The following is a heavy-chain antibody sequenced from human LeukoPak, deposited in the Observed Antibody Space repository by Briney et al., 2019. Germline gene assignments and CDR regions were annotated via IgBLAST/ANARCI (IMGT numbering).Heavy chain of an antibody. V-gene: IGHV3-23*01. D-gene: IGHD3-22*01. J-gene: IGHJ3*02. Sequence: GGSLRLSCAASGFTFRSYAMSWVRQAPGKGLQWVSGISGSGGSTYYADSVKGRFTISRDNSKNTLYLQMNSLRAEDTAVYYCAKDRDYYDSSGYYPADAFDIWGQGTMVTVSS. CDR3: AKDRDYYDSSGYYPADAFDI. CDR2: ISGSGGST. CDR1: GFTFRSYA.